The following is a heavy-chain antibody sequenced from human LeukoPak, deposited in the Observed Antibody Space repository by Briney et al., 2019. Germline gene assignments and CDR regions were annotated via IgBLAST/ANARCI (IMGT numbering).Heavy chain of an antibody. Sequence: GGSLRLSCAASGGPFSSYAMTWVRQAPGKGLEWVSGINGSGGSTYYAGSVKGRFTISRDNSKNTLYLQMNSLRAEDTAVYYCAKPARTDYTDYWGQGTLVTVSS. CDR2: INGSGGST. D-gene: IGHD1-14*01. V-gene: IGHV3-23*01. CDR1: GGPFSSYA. J-gene: IGHJ4*02. CDR3: AKPARTDYTDY.